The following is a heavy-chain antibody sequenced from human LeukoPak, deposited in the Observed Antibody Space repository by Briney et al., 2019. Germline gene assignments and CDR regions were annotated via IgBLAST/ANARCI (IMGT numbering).Heavy chain of an antibody. CDR3: ARDFFPIVDSSWYEIGY. J-gene: IGHJ4*02. V-gene: IGHV3-48*04. CDR1: GFTFSSYS. CDR2: ISSSGSTI. D-gene: IGHD6-13*01. Sequence: PGGSLRLSCAASGFTFSSYSMSWIRQAPGKGLEWVSYISSSGSTIYYADSVKGRFTISRDNAKNSLYLQMNSLRAEDTAVYYCARDFFPIVDSSWYEIGYWGQGTLVTVSS.